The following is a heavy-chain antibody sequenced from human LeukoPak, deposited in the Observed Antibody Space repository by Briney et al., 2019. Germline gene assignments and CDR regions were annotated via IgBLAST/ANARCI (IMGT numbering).Heavy chain of an antibody. CDR2: ITGSGGNT. V-gene: IGHV3-23*01. CDR3: AKAASSSWPSYYYGMDV. D-gene: IGHD6-13*01. CDR1: GFTFSSYA. J-gene: IGHJ6*02. Sequence: GGSLRLSCAASGFTFSSYAMRWVRQGPGKRLERVSVITGSGGNTYYADSVKGRFTISKDNSKNTVYLQMSSLRVDDTAVYYCAKAASSSWPSYYYGMDVWGQGTTVTVSS.